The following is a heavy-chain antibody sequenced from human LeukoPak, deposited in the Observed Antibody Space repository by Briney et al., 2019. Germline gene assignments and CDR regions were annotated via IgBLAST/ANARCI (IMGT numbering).Heavy chain of an antibody. J-gene: IGHJ5*02. CDR3: ARGLSSSWYWFDT. Sequence: SETLSLTCTVSGGSISSESYYWSWIRQPAGKGLEWIGRINTSGNINYNPSRNSRVRFSVDTSNNKYSLKLSSLTAADTAVYYCARGLSSSWYWFDTWGQGTLVTVSS. V-gene: IGHV4-61*02. CDR2: INTSGNI. D-gene: IGHD2-2*01. CDR1: GGSISSESYY.